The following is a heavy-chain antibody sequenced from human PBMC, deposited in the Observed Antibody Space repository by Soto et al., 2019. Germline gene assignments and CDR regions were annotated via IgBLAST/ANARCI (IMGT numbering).Heavy chain of an antibody. D-gene: IGHD6-19*01. CDR3: AKGGRQWLVTSDFNY. CDR1: GGSISSGGYS. Sequence: SETLSLTCAVSGGSISSGGYSWSWIRQPPGKGLEWIGYIYHSGSTYYNPSLKSRVTISVDRSKNQFSLKLSSVTAADTAVYYCAKGGRQWLVTSDFNYWGQGALVTVSS. J-gene: IGHJ4*02. V-gene: IGHV4-30-2*01. CDR2: IYHSGST.